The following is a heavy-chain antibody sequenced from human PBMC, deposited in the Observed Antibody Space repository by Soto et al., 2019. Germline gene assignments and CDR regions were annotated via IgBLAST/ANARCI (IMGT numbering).Heavy chain of an antibody. D-gene: IGHD6-19*01. J-gene: IGHJ4*02. V-gene: IGHV3-30-3*01. CDR3: AREGYSSGWYDY. Sequence: QVQLAESGGGVVQPGRSLRLSCAASGFTFSSYAMHWVRQAPGKGLEWVAVISYDGSNKYYADSVKGRFTISRDNSKNTLYLQMNSLRAEDTAVYYCAREGYSSGWYDYWGQGTLVTVSS. CDR2: ISYDGSNK. CDR1: GFTFSSYA.